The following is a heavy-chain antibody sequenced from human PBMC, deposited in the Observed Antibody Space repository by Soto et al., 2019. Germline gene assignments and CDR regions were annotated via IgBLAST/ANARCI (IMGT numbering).Heavy chain of an antibody. J-gene: IGHJ5*02. CDR1: GFSLSNARMG. CDR3: ARIRMDSGGSCYPPYP. V-gene: IGHV2-26*01. CDR2: LFSNDEK. Sequence: QVTLKESGPVLVKPTETLTLTCTVSGFSLSNARMGVSWIRQPPGKALEWLAHLFSNDEKSYSTSLKSRLTITKDTSKSQVVLTMTNMDPVDTATYSCARIRMDSGGSCYPPYPWGQETLVTVSS. D-gene: IGHD2-15*01.